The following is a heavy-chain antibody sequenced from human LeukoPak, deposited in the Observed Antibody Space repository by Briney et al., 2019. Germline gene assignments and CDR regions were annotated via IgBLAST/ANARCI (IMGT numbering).Heavy chain of an antibody. CDR1: GFTFSSYA. Sequence: SGRSLRLSCAASGFTFSSYAMHWVRQAPGKGLEWVAVISYDGSNKYYADSVKGRFTISRDNSKNTLYLQMNSLRAEDTAVYYCARDFSDRDAFDIWGQGTMVTVSS. CDR3: ARDFSDRDAFDI. D-gene: IGHD2/OR15-2a*01. V-gene: IGHV3-30-3*01. J-gene: IGHJ3*02. CDR2: ISYDGSNK.